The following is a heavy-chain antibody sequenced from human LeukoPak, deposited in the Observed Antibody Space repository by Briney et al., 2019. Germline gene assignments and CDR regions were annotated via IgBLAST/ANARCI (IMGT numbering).Heavy chain of an antibody. CDR1: GFTFSSHW. V-gene: IGHV3-74*01. Sequence: GGSLRLSCAASGFTFSSHWMHWVRQAPGKGLVWVSRTNSDGSGTTYADSVKGRFTISRDNAKNTLYLQMNSLRAEDTAVYYCAWSRDGYNYFVYWGQGTLVTVSS. CDR3: AWSRDGYNYFVY. CDR2: TNSDGSGT. J-gene: IGHJ4*02. D-gene: IGHD5-24*01.